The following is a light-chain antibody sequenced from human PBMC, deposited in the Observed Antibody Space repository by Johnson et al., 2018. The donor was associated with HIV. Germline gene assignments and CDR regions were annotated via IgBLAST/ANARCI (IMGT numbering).Light chain of an antibody. Sequence: QSVLTQPPSVSAAPGQKVTISCSGSSSDMGNYAVSWYQQLPGTAPKLLIYENNKRPSGIPDRFSGSKSGTSATLGITGLQTGDEADYYCGTWDDSLSALYVFGTGTKVTVL. V-gene: IGLV1-51*02. CDR1: SSDMGNYA. CDR2: ENN. CDR3: GTWDDSLSALYV. J-gene: IGLJ1*01.